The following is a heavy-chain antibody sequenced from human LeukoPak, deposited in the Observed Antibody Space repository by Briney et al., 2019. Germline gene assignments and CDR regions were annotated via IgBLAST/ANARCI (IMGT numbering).Heavy chain of an antibody. D-gene: IGHD6-13*01. CDR1: GFTFSDYY. CDR2: ISSSGSTI. CDR3: AREVGSSSWCPLAYYYYYMDV. J-gene: IGHJ6*03. Sequence: GGSLRLSCAASGFTFSDYYMSWIRQAPGKGLEWVSYISSSGSTIYYADSVKGRFTISRDNAKNSLYLQMNSLRAEDTAVYYCAREVGSSSWCPLAYYYYYMDVWGKGTTVTVSS. V-gene: IGHV3-11*04.